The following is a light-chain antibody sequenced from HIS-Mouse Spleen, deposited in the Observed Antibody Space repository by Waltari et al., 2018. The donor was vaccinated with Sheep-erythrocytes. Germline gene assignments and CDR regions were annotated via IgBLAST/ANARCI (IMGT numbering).Light chain of an antibody. CDR3: CSYAGSYNHV. V-gene: IGLV2-11*01. CDR1: SSAVGGYTY. J-gene: IGLJ1*01. Sequence: QSALTQPRSVSGSPGQSVTISCTGTSSAVGGYTYVSWYQQHPGKAPTLMIYDVSKRPSGVPDRFSGSKSGNTASLTISGLQAEDEADYYCCSYAGSYNHVFATGTKVTVL. CDR2: DVS.